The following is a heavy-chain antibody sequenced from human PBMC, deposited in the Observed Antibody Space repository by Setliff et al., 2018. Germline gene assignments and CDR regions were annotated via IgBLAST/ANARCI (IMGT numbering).Heavy chain of an antibody. V-gene: IGHV4-39*07. J-gene: IGHJ6*03. Sequence: SETLSLTCTVSGGSISSSSYYWGWIRRPPGKGLEWIGSIYYSGSTYYNPSLKSRVTISVDTSKNQFSLKLSSVTAADMAVYYCAREQWLDPPGYYYMDVWAKGTTVTVSS. CDR3: AREQWLDPPGYYYMDV. CDR2: IYYSGST. D-gene: IGHD6-19*01. CDR1: GGSISSSSYY.